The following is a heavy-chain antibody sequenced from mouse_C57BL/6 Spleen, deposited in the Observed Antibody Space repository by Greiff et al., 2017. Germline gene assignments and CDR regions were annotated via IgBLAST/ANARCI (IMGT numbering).Heavy chain of an antibody. D-gene: IGHD2-2*01. J-gene: IGHJ3*01. CDR1: GFSFTSYG. V-gene: IGHV2-2*01. CDR3: ARKAGVDGNDVGFAY. CDR2: IWSGGST. Sequence: VKLQESGPGLVQPSQSLSITCTVSGFSFTSYGVHWVRQSPGKGLEWLGVIWSGGSTDYNAAFISRLSISKDNSKSQVFFKMNSLQADDTAIYYCARKAGVDGNDVGFAYWGKGTLVTVSA.